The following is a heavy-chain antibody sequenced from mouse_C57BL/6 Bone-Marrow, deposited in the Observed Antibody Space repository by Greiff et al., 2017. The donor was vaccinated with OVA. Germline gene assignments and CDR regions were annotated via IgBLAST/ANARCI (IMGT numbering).Heavy chain of an antibody. V-gene: IGHV1-63*01. CDR1: GYTFTNYW. D-gene: IGHD2-1*01. CDR3: ARRRYGNYAYAMEY. Sequence: VQLQQSGAELVRPGTSVKMSCKASGYTFTNYWIGWAKQRPGHGLEWIGDIYPGGGYTNYNEKFKGKAKLTAAKSSSTTYMQFSSLTSEDSAIDYCARRRYGNYAYAMEYWGQGTSVTVSS. J-gene: IGHJ4*01. CDR2: IYPGGGYT.